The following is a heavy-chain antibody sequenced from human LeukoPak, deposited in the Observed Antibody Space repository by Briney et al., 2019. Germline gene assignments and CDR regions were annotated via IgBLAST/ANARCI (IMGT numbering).Heavy chain of an antibody. J-gene: IGHJ4*02. CDR2: IYSGGST. Sequence: GGSLRLSCAASGFTVSSNYMSWVRRAPGKGLEWVSVIYSGGSTYYADSVKGRFTISRDNSKNTLYLQMNSLRAEDTAVYYCSKAPYYILPCFDYWGQGTLVTVSA. V-gene: IGHV3-53*01. CDR1: GFTVSSNY. CDR3: SKAPYYILPCFDY. D-gene: IGHD3-10*01.